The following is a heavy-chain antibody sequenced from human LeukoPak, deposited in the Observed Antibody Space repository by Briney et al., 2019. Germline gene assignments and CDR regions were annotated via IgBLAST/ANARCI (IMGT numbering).Heavy chain of an antibody. CDR1: GFTFSSYA. CDR2: ISYDGSNK. Sequence: PGGSLRLSCAASGFTFSSYAMHWVRQAPGKGLEWVAVISYDGSNKYYADSVKGRFTISRDNSKSMLYVQMNSLRAEDTAVYYCARDRGTVVNQGLFDYWGQGTLVTVSS. CDR3: ARDRGTVVNQGLFDY. V-gene: IGHV3-30-3*01. J-gene: IGHJ4*02. D-gene: IGHD4-23*01.